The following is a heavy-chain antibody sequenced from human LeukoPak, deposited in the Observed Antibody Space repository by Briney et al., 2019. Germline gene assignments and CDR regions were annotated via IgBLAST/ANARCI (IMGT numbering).Heavy chain of an antibody. CDR1: GISLSNYA. CDR3: AKFQGVYAMDWFDP. V-gene: IGHV3-23*01. D-gene: IGHD2-8*01. J-gene: IGHJ5*02. CDR2: ISERGGST. Sequence: GGSLRLSCVVSGISLSNYAMTWVRQAPGKGLEWVSYISERGGSTTYADSVKGRFTISRDNSKNTLYLQMNSLRAEDTAVYYCAKFQGVYAMDWFDPWGQGTLVTVSS.